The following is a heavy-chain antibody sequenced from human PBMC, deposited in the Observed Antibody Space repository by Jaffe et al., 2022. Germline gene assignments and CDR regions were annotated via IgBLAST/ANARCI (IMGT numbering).Heavy chain of an antibody. CDR1: GFTFSNFW. Sequence: EVQLVESGGGLVQPGGSLRLSCAASGFTFSNFWMSWVRQAPGKGLEWVANIKKDGSDQNYVDSVKGRFTISRDNAKNSLDLQMNSLRAEDTAVYYCARGSGWHDYWGQGTLVTVSS. CDR2: IKKDGSDQ. V-gene: IGHV3-7*05. D-gene: IGHD6-19*01. J-gene: IGHJ4*02. CDR3: ARGSGWHDY.